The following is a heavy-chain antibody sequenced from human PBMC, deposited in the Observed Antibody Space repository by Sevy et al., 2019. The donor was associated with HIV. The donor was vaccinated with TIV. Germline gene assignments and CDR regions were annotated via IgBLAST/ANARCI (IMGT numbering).Heavy chain of an antibody. CDR1: GYTFTGYY. D-gene: IGHD2-15*01. J-gene: IGHJ4*02. Sequence: DAVKVSCKASGYTFTGYYMHWVRQAPGLGLERMGWINPNSRGTKYAQKFQGRVTMTRDTSISTAYMELSRLKYDDTAVYYCTRGPSGISGSDLAYWGQGTLVFVSS. CDR3: TRGPSGISGSDLAY. CDR2: INPNSRGT. V-gene: IGHV1-2*02.